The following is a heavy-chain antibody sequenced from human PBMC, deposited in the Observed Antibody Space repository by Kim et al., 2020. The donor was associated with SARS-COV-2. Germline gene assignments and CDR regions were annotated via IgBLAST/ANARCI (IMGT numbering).Heavy chain of an antibody. CDR2: ISYDGSNK. CDR1: GFTFSSYG. D-gene: IGHD3-22*01. CDR3: AKEPYYDSSGYYPIDY. V-gene: IGHV3-30*18. Sequence: GGSLRLSCAASGFTFSSYGMHWVRQAPGKGLEWVAVISYDGSNKYYADSVKGRFTISRDNSKNTLYLQMNSLRAEDTAVYYCAKEPYYDSSGYYPIDYWGQGTLVTVSS. J-gene: IGHJ4*02.